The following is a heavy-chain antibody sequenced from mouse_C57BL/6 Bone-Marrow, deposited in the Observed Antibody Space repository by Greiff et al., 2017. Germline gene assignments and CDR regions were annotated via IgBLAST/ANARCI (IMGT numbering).Heavy chain of an antibody. CDR2: ISGGGGNT. D-gene: IGHD1-1*01. J-gene: IGHJ1*03. CDR1: GFTFSSYT. Sequence: EVQLVESGGGLVKPGGSLKLSCAASGFTFSSYTMSWVRQTPGKRLQWVAAISGGGGNTYYPDSVKGRFTISRDNDKNILYLQMSSLRSEDTALDYCARQVTTVQATKYFDVWGTGTTVTVSS. V-gene: IGHV5-9*01. CDR3: ARQVTTVQATKYFDV.